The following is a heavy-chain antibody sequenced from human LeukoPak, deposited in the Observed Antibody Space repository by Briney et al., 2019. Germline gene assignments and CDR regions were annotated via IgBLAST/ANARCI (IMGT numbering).Heavy chain of an antibody. CDR3: ATFPANYATNY. CDR1: GFTFSSYA. CDR2: VTGRGGST. J-gene: IGHJ4*02. Sequence: GGSLRLSCAASGFTFSSYAMSWVRQAPGKGLVWVSTVTGRGGSTYYADSVKGRFTISRDNSKNTVYLQMKSLRAEDTAAYYCATFPANYATNYGGQGTLVTVSS. D-gene: IGHD4/OR15-4a*01. V-gene: IGHV3-23*01.